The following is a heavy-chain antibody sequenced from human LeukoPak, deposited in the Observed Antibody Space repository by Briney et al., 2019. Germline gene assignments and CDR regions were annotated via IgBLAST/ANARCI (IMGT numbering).Heavy chain of an antibody. CDR3: ASRLARGYTYGLNWFDP. Sequence: ASVKVSCKASGYTFTSYYMHWVRQAPGQGLEWMGIINPSGGSTSYAQKFQGRVTMTRDMSTSTVYMELSSLRSEDTAVYYCASRLARGYTYGLNWFDPWGLGTLVTVSS. CDR1: GYTFTSYY. V-gene: IGHV1-46*01. D-gene: IGHD5-18*01. CDR2: INPSGGST. J-gene: IGHJ5*02.